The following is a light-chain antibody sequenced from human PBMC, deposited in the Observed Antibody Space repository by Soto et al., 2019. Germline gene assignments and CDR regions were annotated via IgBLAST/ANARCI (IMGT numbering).Light chain of an antibody. J-gene: IGKJ5*01. CDR1: QSVSSSY. Sequence: EIVLTQSPATLSLSPGERATLSCGASQSVSSSYLAWYQQKPGLAPRLLIYDASSRATGIPDRFSGSGSGTAVTIPIISVQPEDFAVDYYRQYGSSAPITFGQGTRLEIK. V-gene: IGKV3D-20*01. CDR2: DAS. CDR3: RQYGSSAPIT.